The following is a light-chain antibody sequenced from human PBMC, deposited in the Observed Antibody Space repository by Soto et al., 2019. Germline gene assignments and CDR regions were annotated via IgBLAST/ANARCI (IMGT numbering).Light chain of an antibody. CDR1: QSISLW. V-gene: IGKV1-39*01. Sequence: DIQMTQSPSTLSASVGDTVTITCRASQSISLWLALYQQRLGKAPRLLIYAASTLQSGVPSRFSGSGSGTDFTLTISSLQAEDSATYYCQQTYSTPITFGQGTRLEIK. CDR3: QQTYSTPIT. CDR2: AAS. J-gene: IGKJ5*01.